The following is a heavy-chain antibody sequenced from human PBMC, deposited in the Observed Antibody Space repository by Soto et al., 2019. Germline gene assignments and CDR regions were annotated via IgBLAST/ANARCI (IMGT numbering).Heavy chain of an antibody. CDR3: ARDLWGYCGTDCFPLDV. CDR2: MYNTGST. D-gene: IGHD2-21*02. V-gene: IGHV4-59*01. Sequence: SSETLSLTCTVSGGAISRYYWSWIRQPPGKGLEWIGYMYNTGSTVYNPSFKSRVTISVDTSKNQFSLQLNSVTAADTAVYYCARDLWGYCGTDCFPLDVWGQGTTVTVS. CDR1: GGAISRYY. J-gene: IGHJ6*02.